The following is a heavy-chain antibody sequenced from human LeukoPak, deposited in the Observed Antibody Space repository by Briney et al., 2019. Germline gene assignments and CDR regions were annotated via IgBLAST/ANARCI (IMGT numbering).Heavy chain of an antibody. CDR2: IDHSGST. D-gene: IGHD6-19*01. CDR1: GGSFSGYY. J-gene: IGHJ5*02. Sequence: PSETLSLTCAVYGGSFSGYYWSWIRQPPGKGLEWIGEIDHSGSTNYNPSLKSRVTISVDTSKNQFSLKLSSVTAADTAIYYCARSGSGWFDRWGQGTLVTVSS. V-gene: IGHV4-34*01. CDR3: ARSGSGWFDR.